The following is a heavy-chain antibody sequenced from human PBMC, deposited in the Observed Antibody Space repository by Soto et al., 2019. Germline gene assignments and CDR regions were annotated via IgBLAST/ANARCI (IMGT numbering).Heavy chain of an antibody. CDR1: GGSISSGGYY. CDR2: IYYSGST. Sequence: SETLSLTCTVSGGSISSGGYYWSWIRQHPGKGLEWIGYIYYSGSTYYNPSLKSRVTISVDTSKNQFSLKLTSLTATDTAVYYCARGGPSSKWLDPWGQGTLVTVSS. CDR3: ARGGPSSKWLDP. V-gene: IGHV4-31*03. J-gene: IGHJ5*02.